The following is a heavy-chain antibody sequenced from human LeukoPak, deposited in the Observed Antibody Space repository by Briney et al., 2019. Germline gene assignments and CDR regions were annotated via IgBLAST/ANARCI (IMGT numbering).Heavy chain of an antibody. CDR3: ASGSDHYYDSSGYPDY. D-gene: IGHD3-22*01. CDR2: IIPIFGIA. Sequence: SVKVSCKASGGTFSSYAISWVRQAPGQGLEWMGRIIPIFGIANYAQKFQGRVTITADKSTSTAYMELSSLRSEDTAVYYCASGSDHYYDSSGYPDYWGQGTLVTVSS. V-gene: IGHV1-69*04. CDR1: GGTFSSYA. J-gene: IGHJ4*02.